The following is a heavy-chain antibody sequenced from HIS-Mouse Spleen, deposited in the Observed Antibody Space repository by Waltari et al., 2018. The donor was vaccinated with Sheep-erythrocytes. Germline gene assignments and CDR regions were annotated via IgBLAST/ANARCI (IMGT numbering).Heavy chain of an antibody. D-gene: IGHD1-26*01. CDR2: ISSISSYI. V-gene: IGHV3-21*01. CDR3: ARVASGATFDY. Sequence: EVQLVESGGGLVKPGGSLRLSCAASGFTFSSYSMTWVRQAPGKGLEWISSISSISSYIYYAESVKGRFTISRDNAKNSLYLQMNSLRAEDTAVYYCARVASGATFDYWGQGTLVTVSS. J-gene: IGHJ4*02. CDR1: GFTFSSYS.